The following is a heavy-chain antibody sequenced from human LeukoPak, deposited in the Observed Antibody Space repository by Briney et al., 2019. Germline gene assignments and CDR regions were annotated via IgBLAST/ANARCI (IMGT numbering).Heavy chain of an antibody. CDR2: ISGNSAGT. Sequence: GGSLRLSCAASGFTFSGYAMTWVRQAPGKGLEWVLAISGNSAGTYYADSVKGRFTISRDNSKNTLYLQMNSLRAEDTAVYYCAKGYDFWSGGIDYWGQGTLVTVSS. D-gene: IGHD3-3*01. V-gene: IGHV3-23*01. CDR1: GFTFSGYA. J-gene: IGHJ4*02. CDR3: AKGYDFWSGGIDY.